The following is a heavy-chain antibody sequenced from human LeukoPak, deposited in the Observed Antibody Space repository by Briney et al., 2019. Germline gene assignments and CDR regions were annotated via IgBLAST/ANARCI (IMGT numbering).Heavy chain of an antibody. CDR1: GYTFTSYY. V-gene: IGHV1-2*02. Sequence: ESLKISCKGSGYTFTSYYMHWARQAPGQGLEWMGWINPNSGGTNYAQKFQGRVTMTRDTSISTAYMELSRLRSDDTAVYYCARAYYHGSGSYYGMDVWGQGTTVTVSS. D-gene: IGHD3-10*01. CDR3: ARAYYHGSGSYYGMDV. CDR2: INPNSGGT. J-gene: IGHJ6*02.